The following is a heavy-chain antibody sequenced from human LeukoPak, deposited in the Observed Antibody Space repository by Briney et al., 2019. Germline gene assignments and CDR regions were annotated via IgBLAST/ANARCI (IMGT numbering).Heavy chain of an antibody. D-gene: IGHD3-10*01. Sequence: ASVKVSCKASGYTFTSYGISWVRQAPGQGLEWMGWISAYNGNTNYAQKLQGRVTMTTDTSTSTAYMELRGLRSDDTAVYYCARGASDYYGSSFSDYWGQGTLVTVSS. CDR2: ISAYNGNT. CDR1: GYTFTSYG. V-gene: IGHV1-18*01. J-gene: IGHJ4*02. CDR3: ARGASDYYGSSFSDY.